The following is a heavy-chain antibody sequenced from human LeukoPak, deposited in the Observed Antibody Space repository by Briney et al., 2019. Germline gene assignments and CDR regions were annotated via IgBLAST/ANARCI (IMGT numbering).Heavy chain of an antibody. CDR2: IYYSGST. Sequence: SETLSLTCTVSGGSIRRHYWSWIRQPPGKGLEWIGYIYYSGSTNYNPSLKSRVTISVDTSKNQFSLKLSSLTAADTAVYYCARGSVFGDWFDPWGQGTLVTVSS. CDR3: ARGSVFGDWFDP. J-gene: IGHJ5*02. CDR1: GGSIRRHY. V-gene: IGHV4-59*11. D-gene: IGHD3-16*01.